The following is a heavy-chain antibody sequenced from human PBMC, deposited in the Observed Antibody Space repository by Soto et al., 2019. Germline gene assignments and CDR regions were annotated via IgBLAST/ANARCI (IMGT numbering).Heavy chain of an antibody. CDR2: IYYSGST. D-gene: IGHD3-10*01. V-gene: IGHV4-61*08. CDR3: ARLLFGAANWFDP. J-gene: IGHJ5*02. Sequence: PSETLSLTCTVSSVSISSYGYYWGWIRQPPGKGLEWIGYIYYSGSTNYNPSLKSRVTISVDTSKNQFSLKLSSVTAADTAVYYCARLLFGAANWFDPWGQGTLVTVSS. CDR1: SVSISSYGYY.